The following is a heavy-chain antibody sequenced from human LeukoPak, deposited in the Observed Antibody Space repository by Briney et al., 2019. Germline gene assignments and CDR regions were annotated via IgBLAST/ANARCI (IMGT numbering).Heavy chain of an antibody. CDR2: IYTSGST. J-gene: IGHJ6*03. CDR3: ARGAKYYYDSSGYANYYYYYMDV. CDR1: GGSISSYD. D-gene: IGHD3-22*01. Sequence: SETLSLTCTVSGGSISSYDWSWIRQPAGKGLEWIGRIYTSGSTNYNPSLKSRVTMSVDTSKNQFSLKLSSVTAADTAVYYCARGAKYYYDSSGYANYYYYYMDVWGKGTTVTVSS. V-gene: IGHV4-4*07.